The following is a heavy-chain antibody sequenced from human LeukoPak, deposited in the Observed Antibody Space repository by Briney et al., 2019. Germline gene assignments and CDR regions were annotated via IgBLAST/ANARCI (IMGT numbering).Heavy chain of an antibody. J-gene: IGHJ4*02. CDR1: GGSISNEF. Sequence: PAETLSLTYTVCGGSISNEFWSWIQQAARKELEWVGRIYTRGYTNYNPSLKSRVNISLDKSKKQFYLNLNSVTAADTALYYCARGGTYGSGRNRHTTPDDWGQGNLVTVSS. D-gene: IGHD3-10*01. CDR2: IYTRGYT. V-gene: IGHV4-4*07. CDR3: ARGGTYGSGRNRHTTPDD.